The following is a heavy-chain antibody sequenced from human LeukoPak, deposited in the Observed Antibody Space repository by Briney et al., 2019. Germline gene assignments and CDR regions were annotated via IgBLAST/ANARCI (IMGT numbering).Heavy chain of an antibody. CDR3: ARSSYQLIYGEKNNWFDP. CDR1: GGSISSSSYY. V-gene: IGHV4-39*01. Sequence: PSETLSLTCTVSGGSISSSSYYWGWIRQPPGKGLEWIGSINYSGSTYYNPSLKSRVTISVDTSKNQFSLKLSSVTAADTAVYYCARSSYQLIYGEKNNWFDPWGQGTLVTVSS. CDR2: INYSGST. D-gene: IGHD2-2*02. J-gene: IGHJ5*02.